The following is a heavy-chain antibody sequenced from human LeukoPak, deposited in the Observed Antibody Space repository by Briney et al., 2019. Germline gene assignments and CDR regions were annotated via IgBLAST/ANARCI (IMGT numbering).Heavy chain of an antibody. D-gene: IGHD2-15*01. Sequence: PGESLKISCKGSGYSFTSYWIGWVRQMPGKGLEWMGIIYPGDSDTRYSPSFQGQVTISADKSISTAYLQWSSLKASDTAMYYCATYTGGTRYCSGGSCYPDAFDIWGQGTMVTVSS. CDR3: ATYTGGTRYCSGGSCYPDAFDI. J-gene: IGHJ3*02. CDR2: IYPGDSDT. V-gene: IGHV5-51*03. CDR1: GYSFTSYW.